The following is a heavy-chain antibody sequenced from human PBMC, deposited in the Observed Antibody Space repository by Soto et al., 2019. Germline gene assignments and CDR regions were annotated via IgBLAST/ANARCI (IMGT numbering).Heavy chain of an antibody. J-gene: IGHJ6*03. CDR3: AKGRYYYGSGSYFPHYYYYYMDV. V-gene: IGHV3-23*01. Sequence: GCSLRLSCAASVVTFSSYAMSWVRQAPGKGLEWVSAISGSGGSTYYADSVKGRFTISRDNSKNTLYLQMNSLRAEDTAVYYCAKGRYYYGSGSYFPHYYYYYMDVWGKGTTVTVSS. D-gene: IGHD3-10*01. CDR2: ISGSGGST. CDR1: VVTFSSYA.